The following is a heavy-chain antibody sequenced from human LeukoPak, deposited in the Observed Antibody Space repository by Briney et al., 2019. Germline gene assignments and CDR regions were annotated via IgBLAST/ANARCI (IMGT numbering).Heavy chain of an antibody. D-gene: IGHD1-26*01. Sequence: GASVKLSCKASGGTFSSYAISWVRQAPGQGLEWMGRIIPIFGTANYAQKFQGRVKTTTDESTSTAYLELSILRSEDTAVYYCARAIRELLPPSDAFDIWGQGTMVTVS. V-gene: IGHV1-69*05. J-gene: IGHJ3*02. CDR3: ARAIRELLPPSDAFDI. CDR2: IIPIFGTA. CDR1: GGTFSSYA.